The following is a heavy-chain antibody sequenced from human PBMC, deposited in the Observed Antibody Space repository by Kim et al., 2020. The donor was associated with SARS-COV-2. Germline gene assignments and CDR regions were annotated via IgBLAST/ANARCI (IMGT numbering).Heavy chain of an antibody. D-gene: IGHD2-21*02. CDR1: GFTFSSYG. V-gene: IGHV3-33*06. Sequence: GGSLRLSCAASGFTFSSYGMHWVRQAPGKGLEWVAVIWYDGSNKYYADSVKGRFTISRDNSKNTLYLQMNSLRAEDTAVYYCAKDQTCYYWYGSWDWYMDVWGQGTTVTVSS. CDR2: IWYDGSNK. CDR3: AKDQTCYYWYGSWDWYMDV. J-gene: IGHJ6*02.